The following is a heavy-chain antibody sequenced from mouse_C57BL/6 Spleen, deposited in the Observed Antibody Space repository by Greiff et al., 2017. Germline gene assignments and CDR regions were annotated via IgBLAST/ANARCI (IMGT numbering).Heavy chain of an antibody. V-gene: IGHV1-7*01. Sequence: VQLQQSGPELAKPGASVKLSCKASGYTFTSYWMHWVKQRPGKGLEWIGHINPRSGYTKYNEKFKDKATLTADKSSSTAYMQLSSLTYEDSAVYYCASALRGFAYWGQGTLLTVSA. CDR2: INPRSGYT. J-gene: IGHJ3*01. CDR1: GYTFTSYW. CDR3: ASALRGFAY.